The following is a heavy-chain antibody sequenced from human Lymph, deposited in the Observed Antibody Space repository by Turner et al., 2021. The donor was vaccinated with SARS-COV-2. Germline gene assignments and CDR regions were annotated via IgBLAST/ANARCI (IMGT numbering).Heavy chain of an antibody. V-gene: IGHV5-51*01. CDR3: ARREWGGSLGHIDY. CDR1: GYSFTTYW. D-gene: IGHD3-3*01. J-gene: IGHJ4*02. CDR2: IYPGDSDT. Sequence: EVQLVQSGEEVKKPGESLKISCRPSGYSFTTYWIGWVRQMPGKGREGMGIIYPGDSDTRYSPSFQGQVTISADKSISTAYLQWSSLKASDTAMYYCARREWGGSLGHIDYWGQGTLVTVSS.